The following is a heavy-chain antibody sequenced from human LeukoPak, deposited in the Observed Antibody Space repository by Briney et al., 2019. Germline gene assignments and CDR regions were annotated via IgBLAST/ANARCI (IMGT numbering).Heavy chain of an antibody. CDR1: GYTLTDSA. CDR2: INTNTGSP. J-gene: IGHJ3*02. CDR3: ARPCGSSAYHLDAFDI. V-gene: IGHV7-4-1*02. D-gene: IGHD3-22*01. Sequence: ASVKVSCKASGYTLTDSALSWVRQAPGQGLEWMGWINTNTGSPTYAQAFTGRFVFSLDTSVSTAYLQISSLKAEDTAVYYCARPCGSSAYHLDAFDIWGQGTTVTVSS.